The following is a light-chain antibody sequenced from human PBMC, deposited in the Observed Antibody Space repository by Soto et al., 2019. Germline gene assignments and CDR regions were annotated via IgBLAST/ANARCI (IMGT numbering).Light chain of an antibody. CDR3: QQYNSYTWT. J-gene: IGKJ1*01. CDR2: DAS. Sequence: DIQMTQSPSTLSASVGDRVTITCRARQSISSWLAWYQQKPGKAPKLLIYDASSLESGVPSRFSGSGSGTEFTLPISCLQPDDFATYYCQQYNSYTWTFGQGTKLEIK. V-gene: IGKV1-5*01. CDR1: QSISSW.